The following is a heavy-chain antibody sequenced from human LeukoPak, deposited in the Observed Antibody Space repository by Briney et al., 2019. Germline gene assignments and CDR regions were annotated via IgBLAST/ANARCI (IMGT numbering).Heavy chain of an antibody. CDR3: ARDASPWSASSYFDALDL. Sequence: PGGSLRLSCATSGISFSDDWMTWVRQAQGKGLEWVANINQDGSKENYVDSVRGRFTISRDNTKNSLFLQMNSLRAEDTAIYYCARDASPWSASSYFDALDLWGQGTMVTVSS. D-gene: IGHD6-13*01. V-gene: IGHV3-7*01. CDR1: GISFSDDW. J-gene: IGHJ3*01. CDR2: INQDGSKE.